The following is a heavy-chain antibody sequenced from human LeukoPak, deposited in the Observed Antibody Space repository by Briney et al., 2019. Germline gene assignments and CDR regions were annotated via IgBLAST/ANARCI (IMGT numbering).Heavy chain of an antibody. CDR1: GFTFSSYS. D-gene: IGHD2-2*01. Sequence: GGSLRLSCAASGFTFSSYSMNWVRQAPGKGLEWVSSISSSSSYIYYADSVKGRFTISRDNAKNSLYLQMNSLRAEDTAVYYCAIRGGYCSSTSCYSAYYYYMPVWGKETTVSVPS. J-gene: IGHJ6*03. CDR2: ISSSSSYI. V-gene: IGHV3-21*01. CDR3: AIRGGYCSSTSCYSAYYYYMPV.